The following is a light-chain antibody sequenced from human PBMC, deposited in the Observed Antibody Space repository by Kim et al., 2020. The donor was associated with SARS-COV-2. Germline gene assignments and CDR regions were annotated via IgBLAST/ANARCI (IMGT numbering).Light chain of an antibody. CDR3: QQYNNWPPYT. J-gene: IGKJ2*01. CDR1: PSVSSN. V-gene: IGKV3-15*01. Sequence: VSPRQRATLACRSSPSVSSNVAWYQPKPGQAPRLLIYGAATRATCIPARFSGSGSGTEFTLTISSLQSEDFAVYYCQQYNNWPPYTFGQGTKLEI. CDR2: GAA.